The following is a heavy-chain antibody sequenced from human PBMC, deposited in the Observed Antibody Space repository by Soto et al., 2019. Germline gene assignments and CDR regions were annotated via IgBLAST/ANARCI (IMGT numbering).Heavy chain of an antibody. CDR3: RVIIKFDY. D-gene: IGHD3-10*01. CDR1: GFTFSSYG. V-gene: IGHV3-30*03. J-gene: IGHJ4*02. CDR2: ISYDGSNK. Sequence: GGSLRLSCAASGFTFSSYGMHWVRQAPGKGLEWVAVISYDGSNKYYADSVKGRFTISRDNSKNTLYLQMNSLRAEDTAVYYCRVIIKFDYWGQGTLVTVSS.